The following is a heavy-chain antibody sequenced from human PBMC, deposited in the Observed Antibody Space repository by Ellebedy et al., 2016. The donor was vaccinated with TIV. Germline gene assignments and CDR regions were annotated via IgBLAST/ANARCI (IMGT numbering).Heavy chain of an antibody. Sequence: MPSETLSLTCTVSGGSISSNYWDRIRQPPGKGLEWIGYIYNSVITNYNPSLKSRVTMSVDTSKRQLSLKLRSVTAADTAVYYCARRYSGSSYHYFDYWGHGTLVIVSS. V-gene: IGHV4-59*08. CDR3: ARRYSGSSYHYFDY. J-gene: IGHJ4*01. D-gene: IGHD1-26*01. CDR1: GGSISSNY. CDR2: IYNSVIT.